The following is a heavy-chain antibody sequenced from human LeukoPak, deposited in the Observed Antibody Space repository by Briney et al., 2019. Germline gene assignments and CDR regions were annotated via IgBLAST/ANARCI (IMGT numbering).Heavy chain of an antibody. Sequence: ASVKVSCKASGYTFTSYYMHWVRQAPGQGLEWMGIINPSGGSTSYAQKLQGRVTMTTDTSTSTAYMELRSLRSDDTAVYYCARELGATIDYWGQGTLVTVSS. CDR3: ARELGATIDY. D-gene: IGHD1-26*01. CDR1: GYTFTSYY. CDR2: INPSGGST. V-gene: IGHV1-46*01. J-gene: IGHJ4*02.